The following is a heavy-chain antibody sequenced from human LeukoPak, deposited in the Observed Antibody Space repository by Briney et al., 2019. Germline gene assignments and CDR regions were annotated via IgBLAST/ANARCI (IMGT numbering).Heavy chain of an antibody. D-gene: IGHD3-3*01. J-gene: IGHJ5*02. CDR3: ARGGSIYDFWSGYYLGNWFDP. CDR1: GGSISSYY. V-gene: IGHV4-4*07. Sequence: SETLSLTCTVSGGSISSYYWSWIRQPAGKGLEWIRRIYTSGITNYNPSLKSRVTMSVDTSKNQFSLKLSSVTAADTAVYYCARGGSIYDFWSGYYLGNWFDPWGQGTLVTVSS. CDR2: IYTSGIT.